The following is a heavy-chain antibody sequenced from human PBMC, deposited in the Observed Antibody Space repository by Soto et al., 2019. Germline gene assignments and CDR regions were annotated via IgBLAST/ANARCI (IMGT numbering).Heavy chain of an antibody. CDR3: AKDAKMLTYYYRSRNYQKHVMDV. Sequence: QVQLVQSGAEVKKPGASVKVSCKASGYTFIRYYMHWVRQAPRQGLEWMGIINPSGGSTSYAQKFQGRVTMTRDTSTSTAYMELSSLRSDDTAVYYCAKDAKMLTYYYRSRNYQKHVMDVWGQGTTVTVSS. J-gene: IGHJ6*02. CDR2: INPSGGST. V-gene: IGHV1-46*01. D-gene: IGHD3-10*01. CDR1: GYTFIRYY.